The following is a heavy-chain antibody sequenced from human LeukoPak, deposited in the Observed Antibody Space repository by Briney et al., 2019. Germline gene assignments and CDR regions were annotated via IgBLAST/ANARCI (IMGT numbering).Heavy chain of an antibody. CDR2: INHSGST. Sequence: SETLSLTCAVYGRSFSGYYWSWIRQPPGKGLEWIGEINHSGSTNYNPSLKSRVTISVDTSKNQFSLKLSSVTAADTAVYYCARGHPHPMVRGGIKGMDVWGKGTTVTVSS. D-gene: IGHD3-10*01. V-gene: IGHV4-34*01. CDR1: GRSFSGYY. J-gene: IGHJ6*04. CDR3: ARGHPHPMVRGGIKGMDV.